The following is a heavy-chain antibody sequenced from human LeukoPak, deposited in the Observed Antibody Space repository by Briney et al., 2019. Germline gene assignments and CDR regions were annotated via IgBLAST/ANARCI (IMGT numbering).Heavy chain of an antibody. CDR3: ARPSRPYSGSYPSVY. Sequence: ASVKVSCKASGYTFTSYGISWVRQAPGQGLEWMGWISAYNGNTNYAQKLQGRVTMTTDTSTSTAYMELRSLRSEDTAVYYCARPSRPYSGSYPSVYWGQGTLVTVSS. CDR2: ISAYNGNT. J-gene: IGHJ4*02. CDR1: GYTFTSYG. V-gene: IGHV1-18*01. D-gene: IGHD1-26*01.